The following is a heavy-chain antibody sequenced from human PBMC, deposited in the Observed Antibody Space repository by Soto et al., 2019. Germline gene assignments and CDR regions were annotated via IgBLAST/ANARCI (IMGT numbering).Heavy chain of an antibody. V-gene: IGHV3-30*18. Sequence: QVQLVESGGGVVQPGRSLRLSCAASGFTFSSYGMHWVRQAPGKGLERVAVISYDGSNKYYADSVKGRFTISRDNSKNTLYLQMNSLRAEDTAVYYCAKDPWEWLLSGYYGMDVWGQGTTVTVSS. CDR2: ISYDGSNK. D-gene: IGHD3-3*01. J-gene: IGHJ6*02. CDR1: GFTFSSYG. CDR3: AKDPWEWLLSGYYGMDV.